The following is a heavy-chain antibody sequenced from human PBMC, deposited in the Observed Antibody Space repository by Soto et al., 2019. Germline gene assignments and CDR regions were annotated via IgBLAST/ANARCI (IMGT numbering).Heavy chain of an antibody. D-gene: IGHD3-3*01. Sequence: EMQLVESGGGLVKPGGSLRISCTASGLTFVYAWMDWVRQAPGKRLEWVGRIKSQAGGGTIEYAAPVKGRFTISRDDSKNTVYLQMDRLKTEDTAVYYCSHVSSVAHPFSDFWGQGTLVTVSS. V-gene: IGHV3-15*07. CDR2: IKSQAGGGTI. J-gene: IGHJ4*02. CDR3: SHVSSVAHPFSDF. CDR1: GLTFVYAW.